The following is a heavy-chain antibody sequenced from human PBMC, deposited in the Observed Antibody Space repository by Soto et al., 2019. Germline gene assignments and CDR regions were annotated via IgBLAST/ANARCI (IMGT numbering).Heavy chain of an antibody. CDR3: XXXXXXXXXXXXXXXXXXXPGPFDP. J-gene: IGHJ5*02. CDR2: IYYSGST. Sequence: QVQLQESGPGLVKPSQTLSLTCTVSGGSISSGGYYWXXXXQHXGKGLEWIGYIYYSGSTYYNPSLKSRVTISVDTSKNQFSLKLXSXXAXXXXXXXXXXXXXXXXXXXXXXXXXXXPGPFDPWGQGTLVTVSS. V-gene: IGHV4-31*03. CDR1: GGSISSGGYY.